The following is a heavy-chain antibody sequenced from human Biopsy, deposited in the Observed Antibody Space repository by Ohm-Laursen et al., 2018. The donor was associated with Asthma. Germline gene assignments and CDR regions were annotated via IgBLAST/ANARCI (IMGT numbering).Heavy chain of an antibody. J-gene: IGHJ3*02. CDR1: GYTFINYA. CDR3: ARTYYDFLTGQVNDAFDM. D-gene: IGHD3-9*01. CDR2: INAGNGNT. Sequence: RPSVKVSCKASGYTFINYAIHWVRQAPGQRLEWMGWINAGNGNTKYSQKFQGRVTISRDTSASTAYMDLSSLRSEDTAVYYCARTYYDFLTGQVNDAFDMWGQGTMVTVSS. V-gene: IGHV1-3*01.